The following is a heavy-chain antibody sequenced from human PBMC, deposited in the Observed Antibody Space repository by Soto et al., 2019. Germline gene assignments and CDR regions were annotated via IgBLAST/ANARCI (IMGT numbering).Heavy chain of an antibody. Sequence: GGPLRLSCAASGFTFSSYAMHWVRQAPGKGLEWVAVISYDGSNKYYADSVKGRFTISRDNSKNTLYLQMNSLRAEDTAVYYCARQDRFGNRYYYGMDVWGQGTTVTVSS. CDR2: ISYDGSNK. CDR3: ARQDRFGNRYYYGMDV. J-gene: IGHJ6*02. D-gene: IGHD3-10*01. V-gene: IGHV3-30-3*01. CDR1: GFTFSSYA.